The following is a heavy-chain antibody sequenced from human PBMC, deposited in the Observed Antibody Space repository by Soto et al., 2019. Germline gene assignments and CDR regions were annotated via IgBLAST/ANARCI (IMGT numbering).Heavy chain of an antibody. D-gene: IGHD3-3*01. J-gene: IGHJ4*02. CDR1: GGSISSYY. V-gene: IGHV4-59*01. CDR3: ARLMESGDYFDY. Sequence: SDTLSLTCTVSGGSISSYYWSWIRQPPGKGLEWIGYIYYSGSTNYNPSLKSRVTIPVDTSKNQFSLKLSSVTAADTAVYYCARLMESGDYFDYWGQGTLVTVSS. CDR2: IYYSGST.